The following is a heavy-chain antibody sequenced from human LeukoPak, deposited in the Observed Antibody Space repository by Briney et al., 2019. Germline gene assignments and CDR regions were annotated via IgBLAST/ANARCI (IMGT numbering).Heavy chain of an antibody. D-gene: IGHD5-12*01. J-gene: IGHJ5*02. Sequence: PSETLSLTRTVSGGSIGSYYWSWIRQPPGKGLEWIGHISYSGSTNYNPSLKSRVTISVDTSKNQFSLKLSSVTAADTAVYYCARGGSGYALSWFDPWGQGTLVTVSS. V-gene: IGHV4-59*01. CDR3: ARGGSGYALSWFDP. CDR2: ISYSGST. CDR1: GGSIGSYY.